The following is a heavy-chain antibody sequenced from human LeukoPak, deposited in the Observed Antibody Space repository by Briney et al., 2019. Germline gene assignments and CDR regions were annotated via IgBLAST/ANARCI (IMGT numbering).Heavy chain of an antibody. V-gene: IGHV4-59*01. Sequence: SETLSLTCTVSGGSIRSYYWSWIRQPPGKGLEWIAYIYYSGSTNYNPSLKSRVTISVDTSKNQFSLKLSSVTAADTAVYYCACLTTADAFDIWGQGTMVTVSS. CDR1: GGSIRSYY. CDR2: IYYSGST. J-gene: IGHJ3*02. CDR3: ACLTTADAFDI. D-gene: IGHD3-22*01.